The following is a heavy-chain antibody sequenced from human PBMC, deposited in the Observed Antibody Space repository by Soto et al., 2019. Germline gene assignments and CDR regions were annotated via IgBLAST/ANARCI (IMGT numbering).Heavy chain of an antibody. D-gene: IGHD3-10*01. CDR1: GYSFTSYW. CDR3: ARTYYYGSGSYYHFDY. J-gene: IGHJ4*02. Sequence: GESLKISCKGSGYSFTSYWIGWVRQMPGKGLEWMGIIYPGDPDTRYSPSFQGQVTISADKSISTAYLQWSSLKASDTAMYYCARTYYYGSGSYYHFDYWGQGTLVTVSS. CDR2: IYPGDPDT. V-gene: IGHV5-51*01.